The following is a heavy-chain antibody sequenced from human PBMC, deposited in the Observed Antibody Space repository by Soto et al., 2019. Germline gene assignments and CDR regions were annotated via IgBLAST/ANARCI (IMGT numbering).Heavy chain of an antibody. J-gene: IGHJ4*02. CDR3: ARGPHPYYFDY. CDR2: IYYSGST. V-gene: IGHV4-30-4*01. Sequence: PLETLRLTCTVSGGSLSRGDYYWSWIRHPPGKGLEWIGYIYYSGSTYYNPSLKSRVTISVDTSKNQFSLKLSSVTAADTAVYYCARGPHPYYFDYWGQGTLVTVS. CDR1: GGSLSRGDYY.